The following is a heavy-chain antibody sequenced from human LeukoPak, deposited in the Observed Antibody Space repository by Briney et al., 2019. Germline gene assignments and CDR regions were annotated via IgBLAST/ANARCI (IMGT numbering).Heavy chain of an antibody. J-gene: IGHJ4*02. CDR3: ARGYTYYDILTGYFGYYFDY. D-gene: IGHD3-9*01. Sequence: ASVKVSCKASGYTFTSYDINWVRQATGQGLEWMGWMNPNSGNTGYAQKFQGRVTMTRNTSISTAYMELSSLRSEDTAVYYCARGYTYYDILTGYFGYYFDYWGQGTLVTVSS. V-gene: IGHV1-8*01. CDR1: GYTFTSYD. CDR2: MNPNSGNT.